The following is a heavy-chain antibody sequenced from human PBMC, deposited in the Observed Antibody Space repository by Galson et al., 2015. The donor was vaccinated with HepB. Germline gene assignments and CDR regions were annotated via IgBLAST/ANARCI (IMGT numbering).Heavy chain of an antibody. D-gene: IGHD2-2*01. CDR2: ISSSSSYI. V-gene: IGHV3-21*01. CDR1: GFTFSSYS. CDR3: ARDRYCSSTICYAFDY. J-gene: IGHJ4*02. Sequence: SLRLSCAASGFTFSSYSMNWVRQAPGKGLEWVSSISSSSSYIYYADSVKGRFTISRDNAKNSLYLQVNSLRAEDTAVYYCARDRYCSSTICYAFDYWGQGTLVTVSS.